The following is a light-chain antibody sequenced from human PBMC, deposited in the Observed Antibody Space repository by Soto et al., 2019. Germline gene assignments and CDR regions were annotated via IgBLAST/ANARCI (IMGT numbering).Light chain of an antibody. CDR3: ATWDDSLNCFYV. CDR1: TSNIGSNY. J-gene: IGLJ1*01. CDR2: RNN. Sequence: QSVLTQPPSASGTPGQGVTISCSGSTSNIGSNYVYWYQQLPGTAPKLLIYRNNQRPSGVPDRFSGSKSGTSASLAISGLRSDDEADYFCATWDDSLNCFYVFGTGTKLTVL. V-gene: IGLV1-47*01.